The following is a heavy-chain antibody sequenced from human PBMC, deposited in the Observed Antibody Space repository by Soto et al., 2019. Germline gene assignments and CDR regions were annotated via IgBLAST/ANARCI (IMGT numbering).Heavy chain of an antibody. CDR1: GYDFTTYG. CDR3: ERGRYGDY. Sequence: QVHLVQSGAEVKKSGASVKVSCKGSGYDFTTYGITWVRQAPGQGLEWMAWISAHNGNTDYAQKLQGRVTVTRDTSTSTAYMELRSLRSDDTAVYYCERGRYGDYWGQGALVTGYS. D-gene: IGHD1-1*01. CDR2: ISAHNGNT. V-gene: IGHV1-18*01. J-gene: IGHJ4*02.